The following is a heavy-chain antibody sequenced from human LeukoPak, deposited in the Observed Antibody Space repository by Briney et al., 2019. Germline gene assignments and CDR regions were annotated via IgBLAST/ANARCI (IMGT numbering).Heavy chain of an antibody. CDR2: IYYSGST. D-gene: IGHD6-13*01. CDR3: NQLAYYYFDY. V-gene: IGHV4-39*07. J-gene: IGHJ4*02. Sequence: PSETLSLTCTVSGGSISSSSYYWGWIRQPPGKGLEWIGSIYYSGSTYYNPSLKSRVTISVDTSKNQFSLKLSSVTAADTAVYYCNQLAYYYFDYWGQGTLVTVSS. CDR1: GGSISSSSYY.